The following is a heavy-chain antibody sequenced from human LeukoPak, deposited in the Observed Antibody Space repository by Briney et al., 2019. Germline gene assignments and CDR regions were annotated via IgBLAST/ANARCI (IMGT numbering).Heavy chain of an antibody. V-gene: IGHV3-23*01. CDR1: GFTFSSYA. CDR2: VSVRGGAT. J-gene: IGHJ4*02. Sequence: GGSLRLSCAASGFTFSSYAMSWVRQAPGKGLEWVSAVSVRGGATYYADSVKGRFTISRDNSKNTLYLQMNSLRAEDTAIYFCAETTEDTFDYWGQGTLVTVSS. D-gene: IGHD4-17*01. CDR3: AETTEDTFDY.